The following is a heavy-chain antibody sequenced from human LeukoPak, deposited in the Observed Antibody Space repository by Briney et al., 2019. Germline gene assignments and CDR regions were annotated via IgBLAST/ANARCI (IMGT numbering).Heavy chain of an antibody. Sequence: GASVKVSCKASGGTFSSYAISWVRQAPGQGLEWMGGIIPIFGTANYAQKFQGRVTMTRNTSISTAYMELSSLRSEDTAVYYCARLGYDRRVVDYWGQGTLVTVSS. CDR2: IIPIFGTA. CDR3: ARLGYDRRVVDY. D-gene: IGHD5-12*01. CDR1: GGTFSSYA. J-gene: IGHJ4*02. V-gene: IGHV1-69*05.